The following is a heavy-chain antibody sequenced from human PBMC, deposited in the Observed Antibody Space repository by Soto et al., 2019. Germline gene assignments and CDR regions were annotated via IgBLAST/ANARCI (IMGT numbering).Heavy chain of an antibody. CDR3: ARVFGFGGMDV. CDR2: INHSGST. Sequence: SETLSLTCTVSGGSISSYYWTWFRQPPGTGLEWIGEINHSGSTYYNPSLKSRVTISVDRSKNQFSLKLSSVTAADTAVYYCARVFGFGGMDVWGQGTTVTVSS. D-gene: IGHD3-10*01. CDR1: GGSISSYY. V-gene: IGHV4-34*01. J-gene: IGHJ6*02.